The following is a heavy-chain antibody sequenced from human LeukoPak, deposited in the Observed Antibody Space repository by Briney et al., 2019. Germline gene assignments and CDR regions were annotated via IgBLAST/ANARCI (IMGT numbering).Heavy chain of an antibody. J-gene: IGHJ5*02. V-gene: IGHV4-59*08. Sequence: SETLSLTCSVSGGSISSYYWTWIRQPPGKGLEWIGYVFYTGSTNYNPSLKSRVTISVDTSKYQFSLRLSPMTAADTAVYYCARDQVWFDPWGQGTLVTVSS. CDR2: VFYTGST. CDR1: GGSISSYY. CDR3: ARDQVWFDP.